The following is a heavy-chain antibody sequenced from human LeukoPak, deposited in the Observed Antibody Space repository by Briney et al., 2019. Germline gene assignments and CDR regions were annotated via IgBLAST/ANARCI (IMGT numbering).Heavy chain of an antibody. J-gene: IGHJ4*02. CDR2: ISTSSSYI. Sequence: GGSLRVSCEASGFTFSGYSMNWVRQAPGKGLEWVSSISTSSSYIYYADSLKGRFTISRDNAKNSLYLQMNSLRAEDTAWYYCARDANSGSYLPDYWGQGTLVTVSS. D-gene: IGHD1-26*01. V-gene: IGHV3-21*04. CDR3: ARDANSGSYLPDY. CDR1: GFTFSGYS.